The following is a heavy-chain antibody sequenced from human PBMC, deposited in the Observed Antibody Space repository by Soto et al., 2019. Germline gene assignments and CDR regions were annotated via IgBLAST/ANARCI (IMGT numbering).Heavy chain of an antibody. D-gene: IGHD3-9*01. Sequence: PGGSLRLSCAASVFTFSSYAMSWVRQAPGKGLEWVSAISGSGGSTYYADSVKGRFTISRDNSKNTLYLQMNSLRAEDTAVYYCAKDPAYYDILTGYYIGWFDPWGQGTLVTVSS. J-gene: IGHJ5*02. CDR1: VFTFSSYA. V-gene: IGHV3-23*01. CDR2: ISGSGGST. CDR3: AKDPAYYDILTGYYIGWFDP.